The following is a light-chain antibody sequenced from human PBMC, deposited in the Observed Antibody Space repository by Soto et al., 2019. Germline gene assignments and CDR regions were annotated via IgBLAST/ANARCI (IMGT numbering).Light chain of an antibody. J-gene: IGKJ5*01. V-gene: IGKV1-9*01. Sequence: DIQLTQSPSFLSASVGDRVTISCRASQGMNTYVAWYQQKPGKAPKLLIYGASTLRSGVPSRFSGSESGAEFTLTISSLQPEDFATYYCQQLHSYPITFGQGTRLEIK. CDR3: QQLHSYPIT. CDR2: GAS. CDR1: QGMNTY.